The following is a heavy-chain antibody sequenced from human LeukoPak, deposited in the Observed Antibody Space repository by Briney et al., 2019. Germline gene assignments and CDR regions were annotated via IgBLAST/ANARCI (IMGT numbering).Heavy chain of an antibody. J-gene: IGHJ5*01. Sequence: GGSLRLSCAASGFTFSTYWMHWVRQAPGKGLVWVSRINGDGSSTTYADSVKGRFTVSRDKAKNTLYLQMNSLRAEDTAIYYCARVNYYDDSWGQGTLVTVSS. V-gene: IGHV3-74*01. CDR3: ARVNYYDDS. CDR1: GFTFSTYW. D-gene: IGHD3-16*01. CDR2: INGDGSST.